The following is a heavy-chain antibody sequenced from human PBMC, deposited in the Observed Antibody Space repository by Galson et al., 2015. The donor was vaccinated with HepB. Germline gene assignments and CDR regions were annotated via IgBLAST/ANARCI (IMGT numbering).Heavy chain of an antibody. CDR1: GGSISSGDYY. V-gene: IGHV4-30-4*01. Sequence: LSLTCTVSGGSISSGDYYWSWIRQPPGKGLEWIGYIYYSGSTYYNPSLKSRVTISVDTSKNQFSLKLSSVTAADTAVYYCARGYCSPFSPCYFDYWGQGTLVTVSS. CDR2: IYYSGST. J-gene: IGHJ4*02. CDR3: ARGYCSPFSPCYFDY. D-gene: IGHD2-15*01.